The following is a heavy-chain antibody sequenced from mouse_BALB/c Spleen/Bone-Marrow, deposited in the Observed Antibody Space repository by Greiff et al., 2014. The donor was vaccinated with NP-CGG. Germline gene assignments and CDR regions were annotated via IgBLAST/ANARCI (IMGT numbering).Heavy chain of an antibody. J-gene: IGHJ2*01. CDR1: GYTFTSYV. D-gene: IGHD2-4*01. V-gene: IGHV1-14*01. CDR2: INPYNDGT. Sequence: EVKLQESGPELVKPGASVKMSCKASGYTFTSYVMHWVKQKPGQGLEWIGYINPYNDGTTYNEKFKGKATLTSDKSSSTAYMELSSLTSEDSAVYYCARGNYYDYDYFDYWGQGTTLTVSP. CDR3: ARGNYYDYDYFDY.